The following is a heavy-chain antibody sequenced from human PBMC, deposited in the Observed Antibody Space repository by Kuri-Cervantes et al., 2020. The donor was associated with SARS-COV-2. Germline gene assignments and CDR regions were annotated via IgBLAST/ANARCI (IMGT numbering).Heavy chain of an antibody. Sequence: SEPLSLTCTVPGGPTSSSYWSWIRQPAGKGLEWIGRIYTSGSTNYNPSLKSRVTISVDTSKNQFSLKLSSVTAADTALYYFARGGLTTLRYWGQGTLVTVSS. CDR2: IYTSGST. J-gene: IGHJ4*02. CDR1: GGPTSSSY. D-gene: IGHD4-17*01. V-gene: IGHV4-4*07. CDR3: ARGGLTTLRY.